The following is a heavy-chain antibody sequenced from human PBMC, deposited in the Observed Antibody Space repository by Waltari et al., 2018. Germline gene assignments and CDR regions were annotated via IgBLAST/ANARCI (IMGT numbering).Heavy chain of an antibody. CDR1: GFTFISYA. D-gene: IGHD7-27*01. Sequence: EVQLLESGGGLVQPGGSMGTPCVPSGFTFISYAMTWVHQAPGNEPELVSAISPAGDSSYYRDSVKGRFTISRDNSRNMLYLQMNSLRGEDAALYYCAKNAALGQAFFDYWGQGTLVTVSS. J-gene: IGHJ4*02. CDR3: AKNAALGQAFFDY. CDR2: ISPAGDSS. V-gene: IGHV3-23*01.